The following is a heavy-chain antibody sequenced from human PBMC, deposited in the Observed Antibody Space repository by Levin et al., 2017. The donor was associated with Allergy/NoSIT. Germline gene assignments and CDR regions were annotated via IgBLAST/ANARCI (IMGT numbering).Heavy chain of an antibody. CDR2: ISYDGSNK. V-gene: IGHV3-30*18. CDR1: GFTFSSYG. J-gene: IGHJ4*02. D-gene: IGHD6-13*01. CDR3: AKDPAGTSSYYFDY. Sequence: GESLKISCAASGFTFSSYGMHWVRQAPGKGLEWVAVISYDGSNKYYADSVKGRFTISRDNSKNTLYLQMNSLRAEDTAVYYCAKDPAGTSSYYFDYWGQGTLVTVSS.